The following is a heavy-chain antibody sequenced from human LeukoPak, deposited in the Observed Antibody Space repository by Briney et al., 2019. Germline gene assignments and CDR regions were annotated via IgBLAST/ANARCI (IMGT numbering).Heavy chain of an antibody. D-gene: IGHD2-21*02. V-gene: IGHV1-2*02. J-gene: IGHJ6*02. CDR3: ARDSPTYCGGDCYSTGYYYYYGMDV. CDR1: GYTFTGYY. Sequence: GASVKVSCKASGYTFTGYYMHWVRQAPGQGLEWMGWINPNSGGTNYAQKFQGRVTMTRDTSISTAYMELSRLRSDDTAVYYCARDSPTYCGGDCYSTGYYYYYGMDVWGQETTVTVSS. CDR2: INPNSGGT.